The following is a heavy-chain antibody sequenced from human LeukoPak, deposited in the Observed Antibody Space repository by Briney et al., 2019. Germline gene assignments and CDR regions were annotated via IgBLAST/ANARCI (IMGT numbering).Heavy chain of an antibody. Sequence: SETLSLTCTVSGGSISSSSYYWGWIRQPPGKGLEWIGSIYYSGSTYYNPSLKSRVAISVDTSKNQFSLKLSSVTAADTAVYYCARVANLYGDKPFDYWGQGTLVTVSS. D-gene: IGHD4-17*01. V-gene: IGHV4-39*07. CDR2: IYYSGST. CDR3: ARVANLYGDKPFDY. J-gene: IGHJ4*02. CDR1: GGSISSSSYY.